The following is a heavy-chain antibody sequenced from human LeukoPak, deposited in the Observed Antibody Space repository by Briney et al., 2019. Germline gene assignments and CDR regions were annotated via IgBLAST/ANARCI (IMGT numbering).Heavy chain of an antibody. CDR1: GGSISSGSYY. CDR2: IYTSGST. V-gene: IGHV4-61*02. Sequence: SETLSLTCTVSGGSISSGSYYWSWLRQPAGKGLEWIGRIYTSGSTNYNPSLKSRVTISVDTSKNQFSLKLSSVTAADTAVYYCARAVKAVPAAIPEDYFDYWGQGTLVTVSS. J-gene: IGHJ4*02. CDR3: ARAVKAVPAAIPEDYFDY. D-gene: IGHD2-2*02.